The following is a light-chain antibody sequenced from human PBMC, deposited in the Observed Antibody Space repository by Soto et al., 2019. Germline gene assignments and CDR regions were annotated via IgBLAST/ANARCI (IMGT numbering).Light chain of an antibody. CDR3: LQYNNWPPWT. V-gene: IGKV3-15*01. CDR1: QSISSK. J-gene: IGKJ1*01. Sequence: EIVMTQSPATLSVSPGERATLSCRASQSISSKLAWYQQKFGQAPRLPIYGASTRATGIPARFSGSGSGTEFTLTISSLQSEDFAVYYCLQYNNWPPWTFGEGTKVDIK. CDR2: GAS.